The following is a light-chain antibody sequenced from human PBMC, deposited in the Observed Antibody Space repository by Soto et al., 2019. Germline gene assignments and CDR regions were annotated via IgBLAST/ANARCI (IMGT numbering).Light chain of an antibody. J-gene: IGKJ1*01. V-gene: IGKV3-11*01. CDR2: DAS. Sequence: IVMTQSPCTLSVSPGERFTFSCRASQSVSSNLAWYQQKPGQTPRLLIYDASNRATGIPARFSGSGSGTDFTLTISSLEPEDFAVYYCQQRSNWPTFGQGTKVDIK. CDR1: QSVSSN. CDR3: QQRSNWPT.